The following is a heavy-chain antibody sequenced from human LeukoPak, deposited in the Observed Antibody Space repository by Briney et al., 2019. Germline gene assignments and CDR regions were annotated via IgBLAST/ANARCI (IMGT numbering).Heavy chain of an antibody. CDR3: ARATAENDH. V-gene: IGHV1-2*02. Sequence: ASVKVSCKASGYTFTGYYMHWVRPAPGQELEWMGWINPKTGGTSYAQKFQGRVTMTRDTSISTVNMELSRLTSDDTAVYYCARATAENDHWGQGTLVTVSS. CDR1: GYTFTGYY. D-gene: IGHD1-14*01. J-gene: IGHJ4*02. CDR2: INPKTGGT.